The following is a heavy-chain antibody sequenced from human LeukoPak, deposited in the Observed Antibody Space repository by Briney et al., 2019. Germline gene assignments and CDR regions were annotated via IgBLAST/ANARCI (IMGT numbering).Heavy chain of an antibody. CDR2: INHSGST. Sequence: SETLSLTCAVYGGSFSGYYWSWIRQPPGKGLEWIGEINHSGSTNYNPSLKSRVTISVDTSKNQFSLKLSSVTAADTAVYYCARHEEWLAVDFWGQGTLVTVSS. J-gene: IGHJ4*02. V-gene: IGHV4-34*01. CDR3: ARHEEWLAVDF. CDR1: GGSFSGYY. D-gene: IGHD6-19*01.